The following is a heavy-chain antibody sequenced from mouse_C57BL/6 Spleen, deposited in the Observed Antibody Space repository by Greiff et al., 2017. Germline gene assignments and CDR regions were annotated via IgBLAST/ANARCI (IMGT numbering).Heavy chain of an antibody. Sequence: QVQLKQSGPELVKPGASVKISCKASGYAFSSSWMNWVKQRPGKGLEWIGRIYPGDGDTNYNGKFKGKGTLTADKSSSTAYMPLSSLTSEDSAVYFCARGGFITTVDAMDYWGQGTSVTVSS. CDR3: ARGGFITTVDAMDY. V-gene: IGHV1-82*01. CDR2: IYPGDGDT. D-gene: IGHD1-1*01. CDR1: GYAFSSSW. J-gene: IGHJ4*01.